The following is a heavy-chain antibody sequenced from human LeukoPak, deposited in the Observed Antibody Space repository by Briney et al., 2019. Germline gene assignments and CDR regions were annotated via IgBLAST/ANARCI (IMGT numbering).Heavy chain of an antibody. CDR3: ARAHLYCRGGTCYLIGCDY. CDR2: ISDTGSA. CDR1: GGSISLYY. J-gene: IGHJ4*02. D-gene: IGHD2-15*01. Sequence: SETLSLTCTVSGGSISLYYWNGIRQSPGTGLEWIGYISDTGSANYSPSLRSRVTISLDTSKTQFFLKMTSVTAADTAVYYCARAHLYCRGGTCYLIGCDYWGQGTLVTVSS. V-gene: IGHV4-59*13.